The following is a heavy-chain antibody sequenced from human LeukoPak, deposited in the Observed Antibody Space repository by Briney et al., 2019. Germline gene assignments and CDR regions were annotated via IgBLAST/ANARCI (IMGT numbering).Heavy chain of an antibody. CDR2: INPSGGST. Sequence: ASVKVSCKASGYTFTSYYMHWVRQAPGQGLEWMGIINPSGGSTSYAQKFQGRVTMTRDTSTSTVYMELSSLGSEDTAVYYCARSRPRYCSSTSCSPSARGIDPWGQGTLVTVSS. CDR3: ARSRPRYCSSTSCSPSARGIDP. CDR1: GYTFTSYY. V-gene: IGHV1-46*01. J-gene: IGHJ5*02. D-gene: IGHD2-2*01.